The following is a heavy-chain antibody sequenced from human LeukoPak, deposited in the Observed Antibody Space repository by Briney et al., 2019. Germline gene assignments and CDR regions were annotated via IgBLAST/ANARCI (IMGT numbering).Heavy chain of an antibody. Sequence: GESLKISCRGSGYSFTSYWIGWVRQMPGKGLERMGIIYPGDSDTGYSPSFQGQVTISADKSISTAYLQWSSLKASDTAMYYCARRTYCSSTTCYTANYYMDVWGKGTTVTVSS. CDR1: GYSFTSYW. J-gene: IGHJ6*03. D-gene: IGHD2-2*02. CDR2: IYPGDSDT. CDR3: ARRTYCSSTTCYTANYYMDV. V-gene: IGHV5-51*01.